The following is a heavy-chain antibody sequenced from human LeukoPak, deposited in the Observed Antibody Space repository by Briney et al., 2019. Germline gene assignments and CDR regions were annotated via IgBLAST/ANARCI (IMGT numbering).Heavy chain of an antibody. CDR3: GREGSCSTTSCRFNDY. J-gene: IGHJ4*02. CDR2: ISVFNGNT. V-gene: IGHV1-18*01. Sequence: ASVKVSCKASGYSFTNYGITWLRQAPGQGLEWVGWISVFNGNTHYAQEVQDRVTLTIDTSTSTVYMELRSLGSDDTAVYYCGREGSCSTTSCRFNDYWGQGTLVTVSS. CDR1: GYSFTNYG. D-gene: IGHD2-2*01.